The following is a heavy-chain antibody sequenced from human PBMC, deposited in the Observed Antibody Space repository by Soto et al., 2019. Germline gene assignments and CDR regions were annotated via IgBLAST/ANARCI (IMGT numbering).Heavy chain of an antibody. D-gene: IGHD3-3*01. Sequence: PGGGMRLSCAASGFTFSSYAMSWVRQAPGKGLEWVSAISGSGGSTYYADSVKGRFTISRDNSKNTLYLQMNSLRAEDTAVYYCAKDSNSDFWSGYPFNWFDPWGQGTLVTVSS. V-gene: IGHV3-23*01. CDR3: AKDSNSDFWSGYPFNWFDP. CDR2: ISGSGGST. J-gene: IGHJ5*02. CDR1: GFTFSSYA.